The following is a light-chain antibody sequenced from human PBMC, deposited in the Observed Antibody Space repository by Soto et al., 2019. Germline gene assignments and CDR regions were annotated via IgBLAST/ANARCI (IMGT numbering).Light chain of an antibody. CDR3: LQHNSYPQT. V-gene: IGKV1-17*01. J-gene: IGKJ1*01. CDR2: AAS. CDR1: QGIRND. Sequence: IQMTPSPSSRSAAVGDIVSITCRAKQGIRNDSGWHQQTPETATKRLIYAASSLHSRVPSMISGSASGKDFPLTISRLQPEDSATYCHLQHNSYPQTFGQGTKVDIK.